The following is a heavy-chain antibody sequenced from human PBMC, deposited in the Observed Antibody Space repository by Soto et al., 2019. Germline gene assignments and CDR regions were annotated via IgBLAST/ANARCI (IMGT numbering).Heavy chain of an antibody. Sequence: QLQLQESGPGLVKPSETLSLTCTVSGGSISSSSYYWGWIRQPPGKGLEWIGSIYYSGSTYYNPSLKSRVTISVDTSKNQFSLKLSSVIAADTAVYYCARHARFSPKASGNSPNFDYWGQGTLVTVSS. D-gene: IGHD3-3*01. CDR2: IYYSGST. J-gene: IGHJ4*02. CDR3: ARHARFSPKASGNSPNFDY. CDR1: GGSISSSSYY. V-gene: IGHV4-39*01.